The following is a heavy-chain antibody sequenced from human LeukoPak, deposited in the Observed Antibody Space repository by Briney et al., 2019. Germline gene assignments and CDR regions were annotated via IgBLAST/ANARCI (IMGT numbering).Heavy chain of an antibody. CDR3: ARDESVPAARRVNWFDP. V-gene: IGHV4-4*07. J-gene: IGHJ5*02. CDR2: IYTSGST. D-gene: IGHD2-2*01. Sequence: PSETLSLTCTVSGGSISSYYWSWIRQPAGKGLEWIGRIYTSGSTNYNPSLKSRVTMSVDTSKNQFSLKLSSVTAADTAVYYCARDESVPAARRVNWFDPWGQGTLVTVSS. CDR1: GGSISSYY.